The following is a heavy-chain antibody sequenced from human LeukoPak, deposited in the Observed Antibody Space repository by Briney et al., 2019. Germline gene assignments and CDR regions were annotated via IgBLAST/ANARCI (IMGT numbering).Heavy chain of an antibody. CDR2: ISWNSGSK. J-gene: IGHJ4*02. CDR3: VKVGLVAARPNNFDC. CDR1: GFTFDDYA. V-gene: IGHV3-9*01. D-gene: IGHD6-6*01. Sequence: GRSLRLSCAASGFTFDDYAMHWVRQAPGKGLEWVSGISWNSGSKGYAGSVKGRFTISRDNAKNSLYLQMNSLRAEDTALYYCVKVGLVAARPNNFDCWGQGTLVTVSS.